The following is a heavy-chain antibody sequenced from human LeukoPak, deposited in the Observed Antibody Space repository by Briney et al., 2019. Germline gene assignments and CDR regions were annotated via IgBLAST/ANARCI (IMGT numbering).Heavy chain of an antibody. Sequence: GGSLRLSCAASGFTFSSYGMHWVRQAPGKGLEWVAFIRYDGSNKYYADSVKGRFTISRDNSKNTLYLQMNSLRAEDTAVYYCARQYYYDSSGYYLDAFDIWGQGTMVTVSS. D-gene: IGHD3-22*01. CDR1: GFTFSSYG. J-gene: IGHJ3*02. V-gene: IGHV3-30*02. CDR2: IRYDGSNK. CDR3: ARQYYYDSSGYYLDAFDI.